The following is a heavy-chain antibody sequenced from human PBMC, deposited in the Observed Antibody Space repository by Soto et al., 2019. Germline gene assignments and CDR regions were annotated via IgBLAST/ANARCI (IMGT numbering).Heavy chain of an antibody. D-gene: IGHD4-17*01. CDR3: TRERWDYGHPKWYFDL. Sequence: GGSLRLSCSTSGFTFGDYGMTWFRQAPGKGLEWVGLIRSKSYGKTTEYAASATDRFTISRDDSKRIAYLQMNSLKADDTAVYYCTRERWDYGHPKWYFDLRGRGTLVTVSS. V-gene: IGHV3-49*03. CDR2: IRSKSYGKTT. J-gene: IGHJ2*01. CDR1: GFTFGDYG.